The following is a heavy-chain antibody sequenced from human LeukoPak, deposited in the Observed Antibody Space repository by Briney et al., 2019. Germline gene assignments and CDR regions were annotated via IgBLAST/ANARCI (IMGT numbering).Heavy chain of an antibody. J-gene: IGHJ2*01. CDR1: GFTFSSYD. CDR2: IGTAGEI. CDR3: ARAAYSSTWYSRYFDL. V-gene: IGHV3-13*01. D-gene: IGHD6-13*01. Sequence: GGSLRLSCAASGFTFSSYDIHWVRQATGKGLEWVSGIGTAGEIYYPGSVKGRFTISRENAKNSLYLQMNSLRAGDTAVYYCARAAYSSTWYSRYFDLWGHGTLVTVS.